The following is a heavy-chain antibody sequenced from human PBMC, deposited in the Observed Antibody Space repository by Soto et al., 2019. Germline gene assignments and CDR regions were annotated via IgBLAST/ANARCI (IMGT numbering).Heavy chain of an antibody. CDR3: AAHDSGGYYAEY. V-gene: IGHV4-39*01. J-gene: IGHJ4*02. D-gene: IGHD3-22*01. Sequence: QLQLQESGPGLVKPSETLSLTCTVSGDSVTISDYYWGWIRQPPGQGLEWIGSIHYSGSTYYNPSLKRRVTISADTSKKQFSLKLTSVTAADAAVYYCAAHDSGGYYAEYWGQGTLVTVSA. CDR1: GDSVTISDYY. CDR2: IHYSGST.